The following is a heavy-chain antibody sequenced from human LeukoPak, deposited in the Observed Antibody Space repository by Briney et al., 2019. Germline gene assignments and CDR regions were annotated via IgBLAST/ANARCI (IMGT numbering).Heavy chain of an antibody. V-gene: IGHV3-21*01. CDR1: GXTFSSYS. CDR2: ISSSSSYI. CDR3: ARYECTNGVCYTSYYYGMDV. Sequence: GGSLRLSCAASGXTFSSYSMNWVRQAPGKGLEWVSSISSSSSYIYYADSVKGRFTISRDNAKNSLYLQMNSLRAEDTAVYYCARYECTNGVCYTSYYYGMDVWGQGTTVTVSS. J-gene: IGHJ6*02. D-gene: IGHD2-8*01.